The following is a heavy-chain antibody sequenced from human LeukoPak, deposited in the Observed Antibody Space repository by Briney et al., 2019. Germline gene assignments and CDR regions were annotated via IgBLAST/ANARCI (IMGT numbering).Heavy chain of an antibody. CDR1: GYTFTSYD. CDR3: ARVRNRIQLWLPY. D-gene: IGHD5-18*01. J-gene: IGHJ4*02. CDR2: INPNSGGT. Sequence: ASVTVSCKASGYTFTSYDINWVRQAPGQGLEWMGWINPNSGGTNYAQKFQGRVTMTRDTSISTAYMELSRLRSDDTAVYYCARVRNRIQLWLPYWGQGTLVTVSS. V-gene: IGHV1-2*02.